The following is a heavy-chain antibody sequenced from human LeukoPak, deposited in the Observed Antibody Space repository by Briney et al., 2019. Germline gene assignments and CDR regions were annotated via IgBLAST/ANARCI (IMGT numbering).Heavy chain of an antibody. CDR1: GGSISSSSYY. D-gene: IGHD6-19*01. Sequence: SETLSLTCTVSGGSISSSSYYWGWIRQPPGKGLEWIGSIYYSGSTYYNPSLKSRVTISVDTSKNQFSLKLSSVTAADTAVYYCARVPQWLVPGAFDIWGQGTMVTVSS. CDR2: IYYSGST. V-gene: IGHV4-39*07. CDR3: ARVPQWLVPGAFDI. J-gene: IGHJ3*02.